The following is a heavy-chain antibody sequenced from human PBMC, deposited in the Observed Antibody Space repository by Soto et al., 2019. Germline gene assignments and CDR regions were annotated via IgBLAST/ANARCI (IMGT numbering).Heavy chain of an antibody. V-gene: IGHV3-30*18. CDR2: ISYDGDKK. Sequence: QVQLVESGGGVVQPGRSLRLSCAASGFTFSSYGMHWVRQAPGKGLEWVAVISYDGDKKHYADSVKGRFTISRDNSKNTLFLQMNSLRAEDTAVYYCAKDNESQPLRYWDYWGQGTLVTVSS. CDR1: GFTFSSYG. CDR3: AKDNESQPLRYWDY. J-gene: IGHJ4*02. D-gene: IGHD2-2*01.